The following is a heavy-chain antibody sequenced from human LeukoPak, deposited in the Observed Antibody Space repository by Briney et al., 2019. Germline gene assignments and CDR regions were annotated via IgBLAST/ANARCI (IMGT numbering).Heavy chain of an antibody. CDR3: ALIGVVIPPDTYDV. CDR2: IRYDGSDS. V-gene: IGHV3-30*02. J-gene: IGHJ3*01. CDR1: GFTFGDYA. D-gene: IGHD2-21*01. Sequence: GGSLRLSCSAFGFTFGDYAFHWVRQAPGKGLEWLAFIRYDGSDSYYADSVKGRFTISRDNSKKTLYLQMDSLRTEDTAFYYCALIGVVIPPDTYDVWGQGALVTVSS.